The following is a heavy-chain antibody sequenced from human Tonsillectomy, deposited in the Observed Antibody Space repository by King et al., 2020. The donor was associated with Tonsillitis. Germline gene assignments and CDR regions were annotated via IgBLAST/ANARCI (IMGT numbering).Heavy chain of an antibody. V-gene: IGHV4-39*02. CDR1: VGSISDTSYH. CDR2: SYYSWKN. D-gene: IGHD3-22*01. CDR3: ARDPGYSRGFDP. J-gene: IGHJ5*02. Sequence: QLQESGPGLVKPSETLSLSCIVFVGSISDTSYHLVWLRQPPAKGLEWIGGSYYSWKNYYNSSLKSRVTILVDTSKNQFSLKLSSVTAADTAVYYCARDPGYSRGFDPWGQGTLVTVSS.